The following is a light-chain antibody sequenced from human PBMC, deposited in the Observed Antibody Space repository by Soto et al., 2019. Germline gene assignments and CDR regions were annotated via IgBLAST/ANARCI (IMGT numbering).Light chain of an antibody. Sequence: EVVLSQSPGTLSLSPGERATLSCRASQSVSSSYLAWYQQKPGQAPRLLIYGASSRATGIPDRFSGSGSGTDFTLTIGRLEPEDFAMYYCQHYGGSYTFGQG. J-gene: IGKJ2*01. V-gene: IGKV3-20*01. CDR3: QHYGGSYT. CDR1: QSVSSSY. CDR2: GAS.